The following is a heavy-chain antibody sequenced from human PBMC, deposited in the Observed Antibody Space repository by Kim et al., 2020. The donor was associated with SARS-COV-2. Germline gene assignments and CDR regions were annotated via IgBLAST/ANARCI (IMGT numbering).Heavy chain of an antibody. CDR3: ARQLWFESYYGMDV. D-gene: IGHD3-10*01. CDR2: IYDSGST. CDR1: GCSISSSSYD. V-gene: IGHV4-39*01. J-gene: IGHJ6*02. Sequence: SETLSLTCTVSGCSISSSSYDWGWIRQPPGKGLEWIGSIYDSGSTYYNPSVKRLITISGDTSKNQFSLKLSSVTAADTAVYCCARQLWFESYYGMDVWGQGTTVTVSS.